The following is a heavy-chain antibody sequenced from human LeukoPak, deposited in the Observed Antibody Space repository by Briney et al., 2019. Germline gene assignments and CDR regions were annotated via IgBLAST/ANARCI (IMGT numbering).Heavy chain of an antibody. CDR3: ARDPYVDIVATIRNWFDP. CDR2: INPNSGGT. D-gene: IGHD5-12*01. CDR1: GYTFTGYY. J-gene: IGHJ5*02. V-gene: IGHV1-2*02. Sequence: ASVKVSCKASGYTFTGYYMHWVRQAPGQGLEWMGWINPNSGGTNYARKFQGRVTMTRDTSISTAYMELSRLRSDDTAVYYCARDPYVDIVATIRNWFDPWGQGTLVTVSS.